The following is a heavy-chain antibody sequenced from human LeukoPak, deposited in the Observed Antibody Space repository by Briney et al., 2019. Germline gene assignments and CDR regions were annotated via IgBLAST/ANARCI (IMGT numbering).Heavy chain of an antibody. CDR1: GGSISSYY. D-gene: IGHD2-2*01. Sequence: SETLSLTCTVSGGSISSYYWSWIRQPAGKGLEWIGRIYTSGSTNYNPSLKSRVTMSVDTSKNQFSLKLCSVTAADTAVYYCARDFRYCSSTSCYLHTYYYYGMDVWGQGTTVTVSS. J-gene: IGHJ6*02. CDR3: ARDFRYCSSTSCYLHTYYYYGMDV. CDR2: IYTSGST. V-gene: IGHV4-4*07.